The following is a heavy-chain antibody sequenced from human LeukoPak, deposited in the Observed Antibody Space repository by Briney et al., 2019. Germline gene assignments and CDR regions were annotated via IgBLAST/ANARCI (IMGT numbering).Heavy chain of an antibody. CDR2: INAGNGNT. Sequence: ASVKVSCKASGYTFTSYAMHWVRQAPGQRLEWMGWINAGNGNTKYSQKFQGRVTMTRDTSTSTVYMELSSLRSEDTAVYYCARDSGGYYYDSSGYYQGYGMDVWGQGTTVTVSS. CDR3: ARDSGGYYYDSSGYYQGYGMDV. J-gene: IGHJ6*02. CDR1: GYTFTSYA. V-gene: IGHV1-3*01. D-gene: IGHD3-22*01.